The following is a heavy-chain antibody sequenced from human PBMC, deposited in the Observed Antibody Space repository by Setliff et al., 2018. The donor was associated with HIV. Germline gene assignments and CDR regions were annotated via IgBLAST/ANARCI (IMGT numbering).Heavy chain of an antibody. D-gene: IGHD3-22*01. CDR1: GGTFSSYA. Sequence: ASVKVSCKASGGTFSSYAISWVRQAPGQGLEWMGIINPTGGSTSYAQKFQGRVTMTRDTSTSTVYMELSSLRSEDTALYYCARDGAHYYDSSGFPYNWFDPWGQGTLVTVSS. CDR3: ARDGAHYYDSSGFPYNWFDP. CDR2: INPTGGST. V-gene: IGHV1-46*01. J-gene: IGHJ5*02.